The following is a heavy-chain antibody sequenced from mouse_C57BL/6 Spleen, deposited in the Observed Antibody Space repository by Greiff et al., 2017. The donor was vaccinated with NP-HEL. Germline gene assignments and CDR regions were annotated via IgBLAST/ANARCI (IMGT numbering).Heavy chain of an antibody. CDR1: GYAFSSSW. V-gene: IGHV1-82*01. J-gene: IGHJ2*01. CDR2: IYPGDGDT. Sequence: VQLQESGPELVKPGASVKISCKASGYAFSSSWMNWVKQRPGKGLEWIGRIYPGDGDTNYNGKFKGKATLTADKSSSTAYMQLSSLTSEDSAVYFCARRGPVYYFDYWGQGTTLTVSS. CDR3: ARRGPVYYFDY.